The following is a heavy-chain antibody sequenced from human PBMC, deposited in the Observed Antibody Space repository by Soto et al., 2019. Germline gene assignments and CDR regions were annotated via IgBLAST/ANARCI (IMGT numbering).Heavy chain of an antibody. V-gene: IGHV1-8*01. CDR3: ATWGQRIGPDD. D-gene: IGHD1-26*01. J-gene: IGHJ4*02. CDR1: GYTFTSYD. Sequence: QVQLVQSGAEVKKPGASVKVSCKASGYTFTSYDINWVRQATGQGLEWMGWMNPTSGNTGYAQKFQGRVTMTRNTALRTAHIVLRSLKSEDTAVDSRATWGQRIGPDDWGQGALVTVSS. CDR2: MNPTSGNT.